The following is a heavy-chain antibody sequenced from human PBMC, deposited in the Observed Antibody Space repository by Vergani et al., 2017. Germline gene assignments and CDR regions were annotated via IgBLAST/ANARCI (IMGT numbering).Heavy chain of an antibody. D-gene: IGHD3-10*01. CDR3: AGGSCLGGSYYKHLFDF. V-gene: IGHV4-61*02. Sequence: QVQLQESGPGLVKPSQTLSLTCTVSGCSINSHNYYWSWIRQPAGKGLEWIGRIHTSGSTNYNPSLNSRVTMSEDTSKNQFSLNLTSMTAADAAEYFCAGGSCLGGSYYKHLFDFWGQGIPVTVSS. CDR1: GCSINSHNYY. J-gene: IGHJ4*03. CDR2: IHTSGST.